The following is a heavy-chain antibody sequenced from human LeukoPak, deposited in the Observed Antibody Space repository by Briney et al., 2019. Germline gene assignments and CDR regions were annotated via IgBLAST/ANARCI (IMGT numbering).Heavy chain of an antibody. CDR2: IYYSGST. CDR3: AREAGYYGRRFDY. V-gene: IGHV4-31*03. J-gene: IGHJ4*02. CDR1: GGSISSGGYY. D-gene: IGHD4-17*01. Sequence: SETLSLTCTVSGGSISSGGYYWSWIRQHPGKGLEWIGYIYYSGSTYYNPSLKSRVTISVDTSKNQFSLKLSSVTAADTAVYYCAREAGYYGRRFDYWGQGTLVTGSS.